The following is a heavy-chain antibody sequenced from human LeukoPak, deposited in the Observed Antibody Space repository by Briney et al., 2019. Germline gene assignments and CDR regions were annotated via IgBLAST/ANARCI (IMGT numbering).Heavy chain of an antibody. CDR1: GGSFSGYY. D-gene: IGHD3-10*01. V-gene: IGHV4-34*01. CDR2: INHSGST. Sequence: PSETLSLTCAVYGGSFSGYYWSWIRQPPGKGLEWIGEINHSGSTNYNPSLKSRVTISVDTSKNQFSLKLSSVTAADTAVYYCARKVVRGVICWFGAWGQGTMVTVSS. J-gene: IGHJ5*01. CDR3: ARKVVRGVICWFGA.